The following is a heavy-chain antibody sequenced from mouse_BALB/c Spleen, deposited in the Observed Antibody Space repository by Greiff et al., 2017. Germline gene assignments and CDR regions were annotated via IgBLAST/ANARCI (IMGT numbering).Heavy chain of an antibody. Sequence: VKLMESGPGLVAPSQSLSITCTVSGFSLTSYGVHWVRQPPGKGLEWLGVIWAGGSTNYNSALMSRLSISKDNSKSQVFLKMNSLQTDDTAMYYCARDEYYGGAMDYWGQGTSVTVSS. CDR3: ARDEYYGGAMDY. CDR2: IWAGGST. V-gene: IGHV2-9*02. CDR1: GFSLTSYG. J-gene: IGHJ4*01. D-gene: IGHD1-1*01.